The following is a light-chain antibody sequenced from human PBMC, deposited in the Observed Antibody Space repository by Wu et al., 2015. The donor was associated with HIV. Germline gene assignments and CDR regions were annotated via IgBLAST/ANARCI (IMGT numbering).Light chain of an antibody. CDR1: QSLNNY. CDR3: QQRTNWPRVT. Sequence: EVVLTQSPATLSLSPGERATLSCRASQSLNNYLTWYQQKPGQAPRLLIFDVSNRATGVPARFSGSGSGTDFTLTISSLEPEDSAVYYCQQRTNWPRVTFGQGTKLEMK. V-gene: IGKV3-11*01. CDR2: DVS. J-gene: IGKJ2*01.